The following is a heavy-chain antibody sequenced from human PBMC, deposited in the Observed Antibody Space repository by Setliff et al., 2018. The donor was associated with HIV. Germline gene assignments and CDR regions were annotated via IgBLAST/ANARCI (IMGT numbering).Heavy chain of an antibody. V-gene: IGHV1-18*04. D-gene: IGHD6-13*01. CDR1: GYTFTSYY. J-gene: IGHJ1*01. CDR2: ISAYNGNT. CDR3: ATAAARFQH. Sequence: ASVKVSCKASGYTFTSYYMHWVRQAPGQGLEWMGWISAYNGNTNYAQKLQGRVTMTTDTSTSTAYMELRSLRSDDTAVYYCATAAARFQHWGQGTLVTVSS.